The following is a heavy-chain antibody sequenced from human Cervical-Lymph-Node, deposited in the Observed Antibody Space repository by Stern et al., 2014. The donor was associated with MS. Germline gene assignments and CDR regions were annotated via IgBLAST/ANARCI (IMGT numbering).Heavy chain of an antibody. Sequence: VQLEESGPGLVKPSETLSLTCTVSVGSISSYYWSWIRQPPGKGLEWIGDIYYSGSTNYNPSLKSRVTISVDTSKNQFSLKLTSVTAADTAVYYCARDSSSTFDFWGQGTLVTVSS. CDR2: IYYSGST. D-gene: IGHD6-13*01. V-gene: IGHV4-59*01. J-gene: IGHJ4*02. CDR1: VGSISSYY. CDR3: ARDSSSTFDF.